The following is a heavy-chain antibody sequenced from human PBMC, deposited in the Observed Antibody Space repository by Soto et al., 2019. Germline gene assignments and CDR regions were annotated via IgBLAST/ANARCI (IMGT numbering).Heavy chain of an antibody. CDR1: GGTFSSYT. D-gene: IGHD2-2*01. J-gene: IGHJ5*02. V-gene: IGHV1-69*02. Sequence: QVQLVQSGAEVKKPGSSVKVSCKASGGTFSSYTISWVRQAPGQGLEWMGRIIPILGIANYAQKFQGRVTITADKSTSTAYMGLSSLRSEEKAVYYCARADCSSTSCYVTGRFDPWGQGTLVTVSS. CDR3: ARADCSSTSCYVTGRFDP. CDR2: IIPILGIA.